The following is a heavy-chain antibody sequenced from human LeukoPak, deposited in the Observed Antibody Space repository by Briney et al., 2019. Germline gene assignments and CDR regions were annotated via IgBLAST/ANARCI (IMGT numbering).Heavy chain of an antibody. D-gene: IGHD3-3*01. CDR3: ARDRDFWSGYGGK. CDR2: IYSGGST. V-gene: IGHV3-66*02. CDR1: GFTVSSNY. Sequence: SGGSLRLSCAASGFTVSSNYMSWVRQAPGKGLEWVSVIYSGGSTYYADSVKGRFTISRDNSKNTLYLQTNSLRAEDTAVYYCARDRDFWSGYGGKWGQGTLVTVSS. J-gene: IGHJ4*02.